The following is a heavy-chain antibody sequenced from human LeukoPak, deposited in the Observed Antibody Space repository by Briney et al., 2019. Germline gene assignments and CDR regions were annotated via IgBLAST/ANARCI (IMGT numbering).Heavy chain of an antibody. CDR1: GFTFSSYA. CDR2: INSDGSST. D-gene: IGHD5-18*01. J-gene: IGHJ4*02. Sequence: GGSLRLSCAASGFTFSSYAMSWVRQAPGKGLVWVSRINSDGSSTTYADSVKGRFTISRDNSKNTLYLQMNSLRAEDTAVYYCAKSREQPWNFDYWGQGTLVTVSS. V-gene: IGHV3-23*01. CDR3: AKSREQPWNFDY.